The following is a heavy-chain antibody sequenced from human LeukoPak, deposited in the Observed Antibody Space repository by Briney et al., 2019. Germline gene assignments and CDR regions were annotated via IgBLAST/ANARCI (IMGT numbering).Heavy chain of an antibody. CDR2: IYHSGST. Sequence: TSETLSLTCTVSGYSISSGYYWGWIRQPPGKGLEWIGSIYHSGSTYYNPSLKSRVTISVDTSKNQFSLKLSSVTAADTAVYYCAREDSGSYRTGSQNAFDIWGQGTMVTVSS. J-gene: IGHJ3*02. CDR3: AREDSGSYRTGSQNAFDI. V-gene: IGHV4-38-2*02. D-gene: IGHD1-26*01. CDR1: GYSISSGYY.